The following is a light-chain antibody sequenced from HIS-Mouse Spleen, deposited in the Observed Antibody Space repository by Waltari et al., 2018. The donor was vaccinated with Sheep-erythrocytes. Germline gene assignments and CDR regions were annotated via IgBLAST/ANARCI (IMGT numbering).Light chain of an antibody. CDR3: QVWKV. CDR1: NIGSKS. J-gene: IGLJ2*01. V-gene: IGLV3-21*03. CDR2: DDS. Sequence: SYVLTQPPSVSVAPGKTARITCGGNNIGSKSVHWYQQKPGQAPVLVVYDDSDRPSGIPWRFSGSNSGNTATLTISRVEAGDEADYYCQVWKVFGGGTKLTVL.